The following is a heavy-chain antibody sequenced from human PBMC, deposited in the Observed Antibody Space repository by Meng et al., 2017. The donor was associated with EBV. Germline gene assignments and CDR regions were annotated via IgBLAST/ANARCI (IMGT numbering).Heavy chain of an antibody. CDR3: ASESGRGFTPDY. CDR2: LIPMSDAP. V-gene: IGHV1-69*01. Sequence: VQWVQSGAGVIKPVSSVRVSCKASGGTFRSEAVSWGRQAPGQGLEWMGGLIPMSDAPHYAQKFQGRVTMTAEESTNTHYMDLSGLRFEDTAVYSCASESGRGFTPDYWGQGTLVTVSS. J-gene: IGHJ4*02. D-gene: IGHD3-10*01. CDR1: GGTFRSEA.